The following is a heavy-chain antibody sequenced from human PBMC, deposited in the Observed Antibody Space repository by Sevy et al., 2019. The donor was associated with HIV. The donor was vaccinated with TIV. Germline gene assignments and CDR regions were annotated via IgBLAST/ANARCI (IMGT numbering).Heavy chain of an antibody. CDR2: ISHDGVHK. J-gene: IGHJ3*02. Sequence: GGSLRLSCAVSGFTFSNFGLHWVRQAPGKGLEWVAAISHDGVHKYYADSVRGRFTISRDISKSTVSLQMNSLRGEDTAVYYCARDRHQSIFGAAWPGDWRFGAFDIWGQGTMVTVSS. V-gene: IGHV3-30*19. CDR1: GFTFSNFG. D-gene: IGHD3-3*01. CDR3: ARDRHQSIFGAAWPGDWRFGAFDI.